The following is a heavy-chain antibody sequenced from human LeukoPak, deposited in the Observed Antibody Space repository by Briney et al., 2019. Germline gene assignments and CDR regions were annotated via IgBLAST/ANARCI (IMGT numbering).Heavy chain of an antibody. CDR3: ARGDGDYYFDY. Sequence: SETLSLTCTVSGGSIISGGYYWSWIRQHPGKGLEWIGYIYYSGSTYYNPSLKSRVTISVDTSKNEFSLKLSSVTAADTAVYYCARGDGDYYFDYWGQGTLVTVSS. V-gene: IGHV4-31*03. CDR1: GGSIISGGYY. CDR2: IYYSGST. J-gene: IGHJ4*02. D-gene: IGHD4-17*01.